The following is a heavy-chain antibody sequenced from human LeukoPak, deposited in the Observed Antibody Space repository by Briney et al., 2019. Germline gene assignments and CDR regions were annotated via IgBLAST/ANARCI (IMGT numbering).Heavy chain of an antibody. CDR2: ISAYNGNT. CDR1: GYTFTSYG. J-gene: IGHJ4*02. V-gene: IGHV1-18*01. D-gene: IGHD6-13*01. CDR3: ARDPSGVAAAGTLGGFDY. Sequence: ASVKVSCKASGYTFTSYGISWVRQAPGQGLEWMGWISAYNGNTNYAQKLQGRVTMTTDTSTSTAYMELRSLRSDDTAVYYCARDPSGVAAAGTLGGFDYWGQGTLVTVSS.